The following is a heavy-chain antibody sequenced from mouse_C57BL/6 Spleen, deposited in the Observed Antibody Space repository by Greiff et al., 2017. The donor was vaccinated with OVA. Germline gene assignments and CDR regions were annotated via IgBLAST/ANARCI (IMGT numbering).Heavy chain of an antibody. D-gene: IGHD1-1*01. CDR1: GYTFTSYW. Sequence: QVQLKQPGAELVKPGASVKLSCKASGYTFTSYWMQWVKQRPGQGLEWIGEIDPSDSYTNYNQKFKGKATLTVDTSSSTAYMQLSSLTSEDSAVYYCAIITTVVATDYYAMDYWGQGTSVTVSS. CDR2: IDPSDSYT. J-gene: IGHJ4*01. V-gene: IGHV1-50*01. CDR3: AIITTVVATDYYAMDY.